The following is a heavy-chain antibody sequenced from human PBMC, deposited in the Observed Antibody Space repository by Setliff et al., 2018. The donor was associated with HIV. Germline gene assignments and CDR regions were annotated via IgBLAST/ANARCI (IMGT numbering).Heavy chain of an antibody. CDR3: ARGARGYSYG. CDR2: FYYSGSS. D-gene: IGHD5-18*01. J-gene: IGHJ4*02. CDR1: GDSISRRIYY. V-gene: IGHV4-39*01. Sequence: ASETLSLTCTVSGDSISRRIYYWGWIRQPPGKGLEWIGNFYYSGSSHYNPSLKSRVTISVDTSKNQFSLKLISVSAADTAVYYCARGARGYSYGWGQGTLVTVSS.